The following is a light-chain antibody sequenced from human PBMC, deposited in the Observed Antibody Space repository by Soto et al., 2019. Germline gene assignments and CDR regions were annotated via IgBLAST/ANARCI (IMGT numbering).Light chain of an antibody. Sequence: QSALTQSASVSGSPGQSITISCTGNSSDVGGYNYVSWYQQHPGKAPKLMIYDVTYRPSLASNRFAGSKSGNTASLIISGLQAEDEADYYCSSYTTNITYVFGTGTKVTVL. V-gene: IGLV2-14*01. CDR2: DVT. CDR3: SSYTTNITYV. J-gene: IGLJ1*01. CDR1: SSDVGGYNY.